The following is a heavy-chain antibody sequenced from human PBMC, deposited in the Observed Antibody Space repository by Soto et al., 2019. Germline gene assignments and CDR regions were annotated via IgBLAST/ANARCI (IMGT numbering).Heavy chain of an antibody. D-gene: IGHD1-26*01. CDR1: CGSISSSSYY. CDR2: IYYSGST. CDR3: AGGSGSYYYYYGMDV. V-gene: IGHV4-39*01. J-gene: IGHJ6*02. Sequence: SETLSLTCTVSCGSISSSSYYWGWIRQPPGKGLEWIGSIYYSGSTYYNPSLKSRVTISVDTSKNQFSLKLSSVTAADTAVYYCAGGSGSYYYYYGMDVWGQGTTVTVSS.